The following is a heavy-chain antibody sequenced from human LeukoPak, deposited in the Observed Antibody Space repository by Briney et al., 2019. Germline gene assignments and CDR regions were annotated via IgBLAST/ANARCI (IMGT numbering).Heavy chain of an antibody. CDR2: VKEDGSER. CDR3: ARARPGYYFDY. J-gene: IGHJ4*02. Sequence: GGSLRLSCAASGFTFSNYWMSWVRQAPGKGLEWVANVKEDGSERYYVDSVKGRFTISRDNAKNSLYLQMNSLRAEDTAVYYCARARPGYYFDYWGQGTLVTVSS. V-gene: IGHV3-7*04. CDR1: GFTFSNYW.